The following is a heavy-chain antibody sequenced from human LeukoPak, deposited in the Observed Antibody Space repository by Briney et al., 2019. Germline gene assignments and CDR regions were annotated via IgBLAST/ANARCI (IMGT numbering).Heavy chain of an antibody. CDR1: GGSISSYY. CDR2: IYTSGGT. J-gene: IGHJ5*02. Sequence: SETLSLTCTVSGGSISSYYWSWIRQPAGKGLEWIGRIYTSGGTAYNPSLKSRVILSVDTSKNHRFLKLTSVTAADTAVYYCARDSGTTGEVKFDPWGQGILVTVSS. D-gene: IGHD3-10*01. CDR3: ARDSGTTGEVKFDP. V-gene: IGHV4-4*07.